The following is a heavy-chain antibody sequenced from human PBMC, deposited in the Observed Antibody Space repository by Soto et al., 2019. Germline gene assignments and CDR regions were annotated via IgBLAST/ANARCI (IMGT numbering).Heavy chain of an antibody. Sequence: ASVKVSCKASGGTFSSYAISWVRQAPGQGLEWMGGIIPIFGTANYAQKFQGRVTITADESTSTAYMELSSLRSEDTAVYYCARDKADTAMTPTYYYYYGMDVWGQGTTVTVSS. CDR2: IIPIFGTA. J-gene: IGHJ6*02. V-gene: IGHV1-69*13. CDR1: GGTFSSYA. D-gene: IGHD5-18*01. CDR3: ARDKADTAMTPTYYYYYGMDV.